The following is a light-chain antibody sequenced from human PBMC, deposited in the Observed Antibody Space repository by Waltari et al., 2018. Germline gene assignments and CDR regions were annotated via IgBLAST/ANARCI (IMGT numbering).Light chain of an antibody. Sequence: DIQMTQSPSSVSASVGDRVTITCRASQGISNWLAWYQQKPGKAPKLLIYGASSLQPGVPERFSGSGSVTEFTLTISSLQPEDFATYYFQHASSFPITFGPGTKVEIK. V-gene: IGKV1-12*01. CDR2: GAS. CDR3: QHASSFPIT. CDR1: QGISNW. J-gene: IGKJ3*01.